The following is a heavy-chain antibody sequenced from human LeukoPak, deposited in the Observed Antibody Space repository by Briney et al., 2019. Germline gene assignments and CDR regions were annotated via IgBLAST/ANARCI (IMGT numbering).Heavy chain of an antibody. Sequence: ASVKVSCKASGYTFTSYDINWVRQATGQGLEWMGWMNPNSGNTGYAQKFQGRVTMTMNTSISTAYMELSSLRSEETAVYYCARCSRSGAYCDILTGYYKYYFDYWGQGTLVTVSS. CDR1: GYTFTSYD. V-gene: IGHV1-8*01. CDR3: ARCSRSGAYCDILTGYYKYYFDY. CDR2: MNPNSGNT. J-gene: IGHJ4*02. D-gene: IGHD3-9*01.